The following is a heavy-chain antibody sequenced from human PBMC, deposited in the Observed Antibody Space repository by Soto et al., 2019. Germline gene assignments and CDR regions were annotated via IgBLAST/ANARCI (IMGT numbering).Heavy chain of an antibody. V-gene: IGHV3-23*01. D-gene: IGHD6-13*01. J-gene: IGHJ4*02. CDR2: ISGSGGST. CDR1: GFPFSSHA. CDR3: AQSWYIDY. Sequence: GGSLRPPCAASGFPFSSHAMSWVRQAPGKGLEWVSAISGSGGSTYYADSVKGRFTISRDNSKNTLYLQMNSLRAEDTAVYYCAQSWYIDYWGQGTLVTVSS.